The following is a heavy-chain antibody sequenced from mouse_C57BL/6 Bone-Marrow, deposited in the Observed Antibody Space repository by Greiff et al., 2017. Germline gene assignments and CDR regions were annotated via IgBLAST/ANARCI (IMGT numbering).Heavy chain of an antibody. CDR1: GFNIKDDY. D-gene: IGHD1-1*01. Sequence: VQLQQSGAELVRPGASVKLSCTASGFNIKDDYMHWVKQRPEQGLEWIGWIDPENGDTEYASKFQGKATITAATSSNTAYLQLSSLTSEDTAVYYCARCGVYYYGPWFAYWGQGTLVTVSA. V-gene: IGHV14-4*01. CDR3: ARCGVYYYGPWFAY. CDR2: IDPENGDT. J-gene: IGHJ3*01.